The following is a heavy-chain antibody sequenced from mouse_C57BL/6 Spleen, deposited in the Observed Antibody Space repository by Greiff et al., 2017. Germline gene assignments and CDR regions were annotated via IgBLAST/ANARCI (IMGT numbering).Heavy chain of an antibody. D-gene: IGHD2-5*01. CDR3: APYYSNFAWFAY. CDR2: IHPNSGST. J-gene: IGHJ3*01. Sequence: QVQLQQPGAELVKPGASVKLSCKASGYTFTSYWMHWVKQRPGQGLEWIGMIHPNSGSTNYNEKFKSKATLTVDKSSSTAYMQLSSLTSEDSAVCYCAPYYSNFAWFAYWGQGTLVTVSA. CDR1: GYTFTSYW. V-gene: IGHV1-64*01.